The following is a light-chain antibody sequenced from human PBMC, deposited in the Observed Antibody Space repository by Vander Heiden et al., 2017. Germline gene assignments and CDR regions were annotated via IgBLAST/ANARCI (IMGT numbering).Light chain of an antibody. Sequence: DIQMTQPPSTLSASVGDRVTITCRASQSISSWLAWYQQKPGKAPKLLIYKASSLESGVPSRFSGSGSGTEFTLTISSLQPDDVATYYCQQYNSYPCTFGQGTKLEIK. CDR3: QQYNSYPCT. CDR1: QSISSW. V-gene: IGKV1-5*03. CDR2: KAS. J-gene: IGKJ2*02.